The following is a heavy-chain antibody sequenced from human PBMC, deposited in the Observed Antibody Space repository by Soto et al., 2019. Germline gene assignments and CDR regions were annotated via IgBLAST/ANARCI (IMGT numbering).Heavy chain of an antibody. CDR1: GFTFSSYA. D-gene: IGHD3-9*01. J-gene: IGHJ6*02. V-gene: IGHV3-30-3*01. Sequence: GGSLRLSCAASGFTFSSYAMHWVRQAPGKGLEWVAVISYDGSNKYYADSVKGRFTISRDNSKNTLYLQMNSLRAEDTAVYYCARDTAPGYKYYGMDVWGQGTTVTVSS. CDR3: ARDTAPGYKYYGMDV. CDR2: ISYDGSNK.